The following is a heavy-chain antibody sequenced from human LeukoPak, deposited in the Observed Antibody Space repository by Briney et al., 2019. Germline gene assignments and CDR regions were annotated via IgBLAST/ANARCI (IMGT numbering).Heavy chain of an antibody. CDR1: GDIVSSTRAA. CDR2: TYYRSKWYN. Sequence: SQTLSLTCAIYGDIVSSTRAAWNWIRQSPSRGLEWLGRTYYRSKWYNDYAVSVKSRITISPDTSKNQFSLQLNSVTPEDTAVYYCARVNSWTEEPDTGFDYWGQGTLVTVSS. CDR3: ARVNSWTEEPDTGFDY. V-gene: IGHV6-1*01. D-gene: IGHD1-14*01. J-gene: IGHJ4*02.